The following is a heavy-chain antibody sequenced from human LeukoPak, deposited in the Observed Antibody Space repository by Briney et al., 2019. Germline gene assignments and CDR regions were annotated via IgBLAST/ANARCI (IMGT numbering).Heavy chain of an antibody. D-gene: IGHD4-17*01. V-gene: IGHV4-61*02. Sequence: PSETLSLTCTVSGGSISSGSYYWSWIRQPAGKGLEWIGRIYTSGSTNYNPSLKSRVTISVDTSKNQFSLKLSSVTAADTAVYYCARGAYGDPHYWGQGTLVTVSS. CDR2: IYTSGST. CDR1: GGSISSGSYY. CDR3: ARGAYGDPHY. J-gene: IGHJ4*02.